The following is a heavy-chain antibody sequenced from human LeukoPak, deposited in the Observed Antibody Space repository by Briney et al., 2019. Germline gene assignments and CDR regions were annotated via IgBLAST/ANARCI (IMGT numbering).Heavy chain of an antibody. D-gene: IGHD3-22*01. V-gene: IGHV3-23*01. J-gene: IGHJ4*02. CDR1: GFTFSNYA. CDR3: ARGMDYYDNRGYTTDS. CDR2: IRGSDTTT. Sequence: GGSLRLSCAASGFTFSNYAMTWVRQAPGKGLEWVSAIRGSDTTTYYADSVKGRFTISRDNSKNTVYLQMNGLRVEDTAVYFCARGMDYYDNRGYTTDSWGQGTLVTVAS.